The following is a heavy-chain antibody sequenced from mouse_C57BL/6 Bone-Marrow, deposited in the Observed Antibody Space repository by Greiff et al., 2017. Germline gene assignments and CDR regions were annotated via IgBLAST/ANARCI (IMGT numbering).Heavy chain of an antibody. D-gene: IGHD3-2*02. J-gene: IGHJ2*01. CDR1: GYTFTSYW. CDR2: IHPNSGST. CDR3: ARSGRNYFDD. V-gene: IGHV1-64*01. Sequence: QVQLQQPGAELVKPGASVKLSCKASGYTFTSYWMHWVKQRPGQGLEWIGMIHPNSGSTNYNEKFKSKATLTVDKSSSTAYMQLSSLASDDSAVCYCARSGRNYFDDWGQGTTLTVSS.